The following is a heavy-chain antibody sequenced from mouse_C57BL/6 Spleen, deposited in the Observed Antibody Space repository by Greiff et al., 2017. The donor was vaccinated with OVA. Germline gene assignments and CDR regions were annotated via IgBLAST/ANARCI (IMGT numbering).Heavy chain of an antibody. CDR1: GYTFTDYY. CDR3: ARGNVGSSRFFDY. V-gene: IGHV1-26*01. D-gene: IGHD1-1*01. Sequence: EVQLQQSGPELVKPGASVKISCKASGYTFTDYYMNWVKQSHGKSLEWIGDINPNNGGTSYNQKFKGKATLTVDKSSSTAYMELRSLTSEDSAVYYCARGNVGSSRFFDYWGQGTTLTVSS. J-gene: IGHJ2*01. CDR2: INPNNGGT.